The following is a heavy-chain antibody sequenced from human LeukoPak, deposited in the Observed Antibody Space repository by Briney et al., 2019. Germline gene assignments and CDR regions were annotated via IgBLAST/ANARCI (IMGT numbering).Heavy chain of an antibody. J-gene: IGHJ4*02. V-gene: IGHV3-66*01. D-gene: IGHD5-12*01. CDR3: VSPTADYPFLYYFDS. CDR2: IYSGGST. CDR1: GFTVSSNY. Sequence: GGSLRLSCAASGFTVSSNYMSWVRQAPGKGLEWVSVIYSGGSTYYADSVKGRFTISRDNSKNTLYLQMNSLRAEDTAVYYCVSPTADYPFLYYFDSWGQGTLVTVSS.